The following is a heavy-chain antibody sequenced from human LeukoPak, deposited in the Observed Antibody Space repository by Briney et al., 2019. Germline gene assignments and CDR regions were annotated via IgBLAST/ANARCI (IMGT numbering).Heavy chain of an antibody. J-gene: IGHJ5*02. D-gene: IGHD6-19*01. CDR2: IYYSGNT. V-gene: IGHV4-38-2*02. Sequence: SETLSLTCTVSGYSISSSYYWGWIRQPPGKGLEWIGSIYYSGNTDYNPSLKSRVTISVETSKNQFSLKLSSVTAADTAVYYCAREIGSSGWPAIVWFDPWGQGTLVTVSS. CDR3: AREIGSSGWPAIVWFDP. CDR1: GYSISSSYY.